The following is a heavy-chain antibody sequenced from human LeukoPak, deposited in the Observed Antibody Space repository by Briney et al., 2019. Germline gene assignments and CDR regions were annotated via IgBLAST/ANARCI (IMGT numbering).Heavy chain of an antibody. D-gene: IGHD2-2*02. J-gene: IGHJ6*02. V-gene: IGHV1-8*01. CDR1: GYTFASYD. CDR2: MNPNSGNT. CDR3: ARGKPAAIRGAIWEDYYYYGMDV. Sequence: GASVKVSCKASGYTFASYDINWVRQATGQGLEWMGWMNPNSGNTGYAQKFQGRVTMTRNTSISTAYMELSSLRSEDTAVYYCARGKPAAIRGAIWEDYYYYGMDVWGQGTTVTVSS.